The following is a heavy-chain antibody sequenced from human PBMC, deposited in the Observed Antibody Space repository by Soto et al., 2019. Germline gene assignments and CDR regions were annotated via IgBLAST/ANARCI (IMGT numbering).Heavy chain of an antibody. Sequence: QVQLVESGGGVVQPGRSLRLSCAVSGFTFSNYGMNWVRQAPGKGLEWVAVISYEGSNKYYADSVKGRFTISRDNSKNTRYLQMNSLRVEDTAVYFCASTTYERPSYWGQGTLVTVSS. CDR2: ISYEGSNK. D-gene: IGHD6-25*01. V-gene: IGHV3-30*03. CDR3: ASTTYERPSY. CDR1: GFTFSNYG. J-gene: IGHJ4*02.